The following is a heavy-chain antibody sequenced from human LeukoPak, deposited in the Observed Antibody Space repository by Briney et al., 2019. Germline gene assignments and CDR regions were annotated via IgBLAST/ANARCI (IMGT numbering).Heavy chain of an antibody. CDR3: ARVGDGYNSNLIDY. D-gene: IGHD5-24*01. CDR2: IYYSGST. Sequence: SETLSLTCTVSGGSISSYYWSWIRQPPGKGLEWIGYIYYSGSTNYNPSLKSRVTISVDTSKNQFSLKLSSVTAADTAVYYCARVGDGYNSNLIDYWGQGTLVTVSS. V-gene: IGHV4-59*01. J-gene: IGHJ4*02. CDR1: GGSISSYY.